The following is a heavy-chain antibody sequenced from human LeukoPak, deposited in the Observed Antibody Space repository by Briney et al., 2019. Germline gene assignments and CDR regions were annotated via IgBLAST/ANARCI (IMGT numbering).Heavy chain of an antibody. CDR1: GFTFSSYS. J-gene: IGHJ4*02. V-gene: IGHV3-21*04. CDR2: ISSSSSYI. D-gene: IGHD4-17*01. Sequence: GGSLRLSCAASGFTFSSYSMNWVRQAPGKGLEWVSSISSSSSYIYYADSVKGRFTISRDNSKNTLYLQMNSLRAEDTAVYYCASSRRPGDYGAFDYWGQGTLVTVSS. CDR3: ASSRRPGDYGAFDY.